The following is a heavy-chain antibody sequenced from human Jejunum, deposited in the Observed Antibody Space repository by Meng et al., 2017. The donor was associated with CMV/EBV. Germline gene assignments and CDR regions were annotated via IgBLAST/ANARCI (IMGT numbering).Heavy chain of an antibody. CDR3: VRLDLAAFYS. J-gene: IGHJ5*02. D-gene: IGHD3-3*02. CDR2: ITGVTNIV. V-gene: IGHV3-48*03. CDR1: GFTFSTSE. Sequence: AASGFTFSTSEINWVREAPGKGVGWIAYITGVTNIVYYADSVKGRFTISRDNARITLYLQMNDLRAEATAVYYFVRLDLAAFYSWGQGALVTVSS.